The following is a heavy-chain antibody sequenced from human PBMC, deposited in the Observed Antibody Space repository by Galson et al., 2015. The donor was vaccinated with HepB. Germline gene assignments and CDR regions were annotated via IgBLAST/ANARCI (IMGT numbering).Heavy chain of an antibody. D-gene: IGHD6-13*01. Sequence: SLRLSCAASGFTFSNYWMSWVRQTPGKGLEWVANIKQDGSQKYYVDSVKGRFTISRDNAKNSLYLQMNSLRAEDTAVYYCARESLSGGIAAGSDYWGQGTLVTVSS. J-gene: IGHJ4*02. CDR1: GFTFSNYW. V-gene: IGHV3-7*03. CDR2: IKQDGSQK. CDR3: ARESLSGGIAAGSDY.